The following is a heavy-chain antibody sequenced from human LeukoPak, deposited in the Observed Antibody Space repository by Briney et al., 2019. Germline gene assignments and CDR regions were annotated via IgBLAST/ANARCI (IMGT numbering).Heavy chain of an antibody. V-gene: IGHV1-18*01. J-gene: IGHJ5*02. Sequence: ASVKVSCKASGYTFTSYGISWVRQAPGQGLEWMGWISAYNGNTNYAQKLQGRVTMTTDTSTSTAYMELRSLRSDDTAVYYCARDHYRGAAAFYHPYPKTNWFDPWGQGTLVTVSS. CDR1: GYTFTSYG. CDR3: ARDHYRGAAAFYHPYPKTNWFDP. D-gene: IGHD6-13*01. CDR2: ISAYNGNT.